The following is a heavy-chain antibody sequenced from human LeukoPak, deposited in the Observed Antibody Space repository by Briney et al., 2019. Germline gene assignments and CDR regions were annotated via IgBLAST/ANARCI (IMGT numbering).Heavy chain of an antibody. Sequence: GGSLRLSCAASGFTFSSYGMSWVRQAPGKGLVWVSRINSDGSSTSYADSVKGRFTISRDNAKNTLYLQMNSLRAEDTAVYYCARDHRGSGSRYYYYYMDVWGKGTTVTISS. J-gene: IGHJ6*03. CDR1: GFTFSSYG. CDR2: INSDGSST. CDR3: ARDHRGSGSRYYYYYMDV. D-gene: IGHD3-10*01. V-gene: IGHV3-74*01.